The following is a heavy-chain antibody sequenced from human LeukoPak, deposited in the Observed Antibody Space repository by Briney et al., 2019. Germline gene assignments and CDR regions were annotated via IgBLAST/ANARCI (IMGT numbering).Heavy chain of an antibody. Sequence: PSETLSLTCTVSGGSISSYYWSWIRQPPGKGLEWIGRIYTSGSTKYNPSLKSRVTISVDKSKNQFSLKLSSVTAADTAVYYCARVGARGGYYFDYWGQGTLVTVSS. CDR3: ARVGARGGYYFDY. V-gene: IGHV4-4*07. J-gene: IGHJ4*02. D-gene: IGHD1-26*01. CDR1: GGSISSYY. CDR2: IYTSGST.